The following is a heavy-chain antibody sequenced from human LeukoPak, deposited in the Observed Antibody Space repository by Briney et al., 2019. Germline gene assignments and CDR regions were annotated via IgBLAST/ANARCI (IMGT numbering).Heavy chain of an antibody. V-gene: IGHV3-7*01. CDR3: ARESSGWSQSDPFDY. CDR2: IKQDGSEK. Sequence: PGGSLRLSCAASGFTFSSYWMSWVRQAPGKGLEWVANIKQDGSEKYYVDSVKGRFTISRDNAKNSLYLQMNSLRAEDTAVFSCARESSGWSQSDPFDYWGQGNLVTVSS. CDR1: GFTFSSYW. D-gene: IGHD6-19*01. J-gene: IGHJ4*02.